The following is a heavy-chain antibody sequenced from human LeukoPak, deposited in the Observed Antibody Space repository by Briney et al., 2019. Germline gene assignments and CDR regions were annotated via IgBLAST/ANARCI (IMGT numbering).Heavy chain of an antibody. J-gene: IGHJ4*02. CDR3: ARGGYYDSTGYFDY. Sequence: GSSVKVSCKASGGTLSSYAISWVRQAPGQGLEWMGGIIPIFGTANYAQKFQGRVTITTDKSTSTAYMELSSLRSEDTAVYYCARGGYYDSTGYFDYWGQGTLVTVSS. CDR1: GGTLSSYA. CDR2: IIPIFGTA. D-gene: IGHD3-22*01. V-gene: IGHV1-69*05.